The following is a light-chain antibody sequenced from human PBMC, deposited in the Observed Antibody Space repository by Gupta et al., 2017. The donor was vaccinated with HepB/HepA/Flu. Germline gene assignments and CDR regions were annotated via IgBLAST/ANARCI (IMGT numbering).Light chain of an antibody. CDR2: GAS. J-gene: IGKJ5*01. V-gene: IGKV1-39*01. CDR3: QQNDTTPLT. CDR1: QSITTI. Sequence: IQMTPSPSSLSASLGDRVTITCQASQSITTILVWYQHKPGKVPKLLIYGASRVYRGVPSRISGSGSSTDFTLSISRRQPENFATYFFQQNDTTPLTFGQGTRLESK.